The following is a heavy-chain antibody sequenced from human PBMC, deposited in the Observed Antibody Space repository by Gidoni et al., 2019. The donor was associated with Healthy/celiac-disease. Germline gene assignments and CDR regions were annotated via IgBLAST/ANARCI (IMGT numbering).Heavy chain of an antibody. CDR3: ARGYSSSLKGFDP. Sequence: QVQLVQSGAAGKKPGASVKVSCKASGGPVSSYAISWVRQAPGQGLEWMGGIIPIFGTAHYAQKFQGRVTITADESTSTAYMELSSLRSEDTAVYYCARGYSSSLKGFDPWGQGTLVTVSS. J-gene: IGHJ5*02. V-gene: IGHV1-69*01. D-gene: IGHD6-13*01. CDR2: IIPIFGTA. CDR1: GGPVSSYA.